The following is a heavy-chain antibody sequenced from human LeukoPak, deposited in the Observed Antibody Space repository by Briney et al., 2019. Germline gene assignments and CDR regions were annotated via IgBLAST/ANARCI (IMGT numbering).Heavy chain of an antibody. J-gene: IGHJ6*03. CDR1: GFTFSNYA. D-gene: IGHD2-15*01. Sequence: GGSLRLSCAASGFTFSNYAMSWVRQAPGKGLEWVSGISGSDGTTYYADSVKGRFTISRDNSKNTLYLQMNGLRAEDTAVYYCAKNGDRGAYCTGGTCYPYFYYYMDVWGKGTTVTI. CDR2: ISGSDGTT. V-gene: IGHV3-23*01. CDR3: AKNGDRGAYCTGGTCYPYFYYYMDV.